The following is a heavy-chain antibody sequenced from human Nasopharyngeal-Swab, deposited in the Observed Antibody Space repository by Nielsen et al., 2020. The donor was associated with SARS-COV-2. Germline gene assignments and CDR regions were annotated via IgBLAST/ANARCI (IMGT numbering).Heavy chain of an antibody. Sequence: ASVKVSCKASGYTFTSYYMHWVRQAPGQGLEWMGIINPSGGSTSYAQKFQGRVTMTRDTSTSTVYMELSSLRSEDTAVYYCARPRGYSNQYCSGGSCYVARSRYYGIDVWGQGTTVTVSS. CDR2: INPSGGST. V-gene: IGHV1-46*01. CDR3: ARPRGYSNQYCSGGSCYVARSRYYGIDV. J-gene: IGHJ6*02. CDR1: GYTFTSYY. D-gene: IGHD2-15*01.